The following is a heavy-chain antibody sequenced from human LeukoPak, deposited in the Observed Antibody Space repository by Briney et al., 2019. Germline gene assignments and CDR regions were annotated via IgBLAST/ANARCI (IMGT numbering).Heavy chain of an antibody. CDR1: GYSISSGYY. J-gene: IGHJ4*02. CDR2: IYHSGST. D-gene: IGHD5-12*01. CDR3: ARDGYSGSDAL. Sequence: PSETLSLTCTVSGYSISSGYYWGWIRQPPGQGLEWIGSIYHSGSTYYNPSLKSRVTISVDTSQNQFSLKLSSVTTADTAVYYCARDGYSGSDALWGQGTLVTVSS. V-gene: IGHV4-38-2*02.